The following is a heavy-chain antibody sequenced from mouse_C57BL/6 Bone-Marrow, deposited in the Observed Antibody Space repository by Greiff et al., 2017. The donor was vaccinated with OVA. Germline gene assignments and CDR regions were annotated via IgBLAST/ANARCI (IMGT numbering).Heavy chain of an antibody. CDR1: GFSLTSYG. V-gene: IGHV2-2*01. CDR3: ARDYYGSSPLAY. D-gene: IGHD1-1*01. CDR2: IWSGGST. J-gene: IGHJ3*01. Sequence: VMLVESGPGLVQPSQSLSITCTVSGFSLTSYGVHWVRQSPGKGLEWLGVIWSGGSTDYNAAFISRLSISKDNSKSKVFFKMNSLQADDTAIYYCARDYYGSSPLAYWGQGTLVTVSA.